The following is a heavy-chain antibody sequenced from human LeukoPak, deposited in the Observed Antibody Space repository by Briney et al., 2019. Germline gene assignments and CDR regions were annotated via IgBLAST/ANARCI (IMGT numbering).Heavy chain of an antibody. Sequence: SETLSLTCAVSGYSISSGYFWGWLRQPPGNGLEWIGTIYQSGSTFYTPSLKGRVTMSVDTSKNQFSLELRSVTAADTATYYCARHQRISENFDFWGQGTLVTVSS. J-gene: IGHJ4*02. CDR2: IYQSGST. CDR3: ARHQRISENFDF. CDR1: GYSISSGYF. V-gene: IGHV4-38-2*01. D-gene: IGHD2/OR15-2a*01.